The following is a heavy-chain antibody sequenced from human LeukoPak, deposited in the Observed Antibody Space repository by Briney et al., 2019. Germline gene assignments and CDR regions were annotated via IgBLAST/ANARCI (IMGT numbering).Heavy chain of an antibody. D-gene: IGHD1-1*01. J-gene: IGHJ6*02. V-gene: IGHV3-7*03. CDR2: IKQDGSEK. Sequence: PGGSLRLSCAASGFTFSSYWMSWVRQAPGKGLEWVATIKQDGSEKYYVDSVKGRFTISRDNAKNSLYLQMNSLRAEDTAVYYCARVGSGTGYYYYGMDVWGQGTTVTVSS. CDR1: GFTFSSYW. CDR3: ARVGSGTGYYYYGMDV.